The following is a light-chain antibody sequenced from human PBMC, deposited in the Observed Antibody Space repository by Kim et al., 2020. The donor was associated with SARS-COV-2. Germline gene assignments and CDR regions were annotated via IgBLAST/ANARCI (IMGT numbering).Light chain of an antibody. CDR2: FDD. CDR1: KSNSGSNA. J-gene: IGLJ2*01. V-gene: IGLV1-36*01. Sequence: VTISSSGSKSNSGSNAVNWYHQFPGKSPNLLIYFDDLLPSGVSDRFSGSKSGTSASLAISGLQSEDEGDYYCAVWDGSLNGMLFGGGTQLTVL. CDR3: AVWDGSLNGML.